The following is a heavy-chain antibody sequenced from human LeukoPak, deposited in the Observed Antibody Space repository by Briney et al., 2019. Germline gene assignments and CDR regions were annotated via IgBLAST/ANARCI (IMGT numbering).Heavy chain of an antibody. D-gene: IGHD6-19*01. CDR1: GFTFSSYS. CDR2: ISGSSGTR. J-gene: IGHJ4*02. CDR3: ARAPYTSGWYRGDNDY. Sequence: GGSLRLSCAASGFTFSSYSMNWVRQAPGKGLEWVSYISGSSGTRYYADSVTGRFTISRDNAKNSLYLQMNSLRAEDTAVYYCARAPYTSGWYRGDNDYWGQGTLVTVSS. V-gene: IGHV3-48*01.